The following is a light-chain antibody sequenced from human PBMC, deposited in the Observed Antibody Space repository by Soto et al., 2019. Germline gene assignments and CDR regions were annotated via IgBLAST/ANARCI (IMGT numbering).Light chain of an antibody. CDR3: QQYNNWPPTWT. Sequence: EIVLTQSPGTLSLSPVERATLSCRASQSVSSNLAWYQQKPGQAPRLLIYGASTRATGIPARFSGSGSGTEFTLTISSLQSEDFAVYYCQQYNNWPPTWTFGQGTKVDI. CDR1: QSVSSN. CDR2: GAS. J-gene: IGKJ1*01. V-gene: IGKV3-15*01.